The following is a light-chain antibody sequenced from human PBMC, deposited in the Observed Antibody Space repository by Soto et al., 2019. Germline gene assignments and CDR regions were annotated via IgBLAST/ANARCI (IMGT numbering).Light chain of an antibody. CDR2: VAS. CDR3: QQSFTTPLT. CDR1: QSIGRF. Sequence: IHMSPSPSSLATSAGDTVHITSGASQSIGRFLNWYQQKPGKAPNVLINVASTLRSGVPSRFSGSGSGTDFNLTINSLQPEDFATYFCQQSFTTPLTFGEGAKVDIK. J-gene: IGKJ4*02. V-gene: IGKV1-39*01.